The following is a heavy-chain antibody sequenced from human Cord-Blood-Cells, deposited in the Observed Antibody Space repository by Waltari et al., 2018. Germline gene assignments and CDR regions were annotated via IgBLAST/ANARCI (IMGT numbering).Heavy chain of an antibody. J-gene: IGHJ4*02. Sequence: QLQLQESGPGLVKPSETLSLTCTVSGGSISSSSYYWGWIRQPPGKGLEWIGSIYYSGSTYYXXXXXSXVTXXVXXXXXXXSLKLSSVTAADTAVYYCARGDYDFWSGYYDYWGQGTLVTVSS. V-gene: IGHV4-39*01. CDR2: IYYSGST. D-gene: IGHD3-3*01. CDR1: GGSISSSSYY. CDR3: ARGDYDFWSGYYDY.